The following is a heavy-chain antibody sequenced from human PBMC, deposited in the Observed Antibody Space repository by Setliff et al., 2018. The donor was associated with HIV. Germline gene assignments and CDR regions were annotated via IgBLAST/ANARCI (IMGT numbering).Heavy chain of an antibody. V-gene: IGHV4-38-2*01. D-gene: IGHD3-3*01. Sequence: SETLSLTCGVSGYSISSDYCWGWIRQPPGKGLEWIGNMCHGGNNNYYNPSLKSRVTISVDTSKNQFFLKVTSVTAADTAVYYCARLHIRFRSQDWAAVDVWGQGTTVTVSS. J-gene: IGHJ6*02. CDR1: GYSISSDYC. CDR2: MCHGGNNN. CDR3: ARLHIRFRSQDWAAVDV.